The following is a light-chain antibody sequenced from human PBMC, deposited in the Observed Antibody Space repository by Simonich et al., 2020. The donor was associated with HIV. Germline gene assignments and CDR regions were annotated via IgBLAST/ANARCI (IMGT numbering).Light chain of an antibody. V-gene: IGKV1-39*01. CDR2: AAS. CDR3: QQSYITLPYT. CDR1: QSISSW. Sequence: DIQMTQSPSTLSASVGDRVTITCRASQSISSWLAWYQQKPGKAPKLLIYAASSLQGGVPSRFSGSGSGTDFTLTISSLQPEDFATYYCQQSYITLPYTFGQGTKLEIK. J-gene: IGKJ2*01.